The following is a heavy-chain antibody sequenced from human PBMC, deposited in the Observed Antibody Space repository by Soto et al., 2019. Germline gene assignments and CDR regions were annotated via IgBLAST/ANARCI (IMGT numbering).Heavy chain of an antibody. Sequence: QVHLVQSGAEVKKPGSSVKVSCKASGSAFNSFAITWVRQAPGQGLEWMGEIIPLLATTKYAQKFMGRVTITADEPTGTAYMELTNLRSDDTAEYYCARSHSAYYYYGMDAWGQGTAVSVSS. CDR2: IIPLLATT. V-gene: IGHV1-69*01. J-gene: IGHJ6*02. CDR3: ARSHSAYYYYGMDA. CDR1: GSAFNSFA.